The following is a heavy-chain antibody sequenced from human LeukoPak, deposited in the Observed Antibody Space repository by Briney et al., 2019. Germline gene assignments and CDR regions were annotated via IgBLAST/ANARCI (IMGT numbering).Heavy chain of an antibody. CDR2: INHSGST. Sequence: PSETLSLTCAVYGGSFSGYYWSWIRQPPGKGLEWIGEINHSGSTNYNPSLKSRVTISVDTSKNQFSLKLSSVTAADTAVYYCARGCSSTSCYYGYWGQGTLVTVSS. CDR1: GGSFSGYY. V-gene: IGHV4-34*01. CDR3: ARGCSSTSCYYGY. J-gene: IGHJ4*02. D-gene: IGHD2-2*01.